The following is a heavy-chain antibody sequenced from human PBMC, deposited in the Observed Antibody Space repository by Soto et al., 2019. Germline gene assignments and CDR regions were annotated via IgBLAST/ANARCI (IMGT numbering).Heavy chain of an antibody. Sequence: QVQLQESGPGLVKPSQTLSLTCTVSGGSISSGGYYWSWIRQHPGKGLEWIGYIYYSGSTYYNPSLKGGVTISVDPSKNQFSLKLSSVIAADTAVYYCARESGSGCFDLWGRGTLVTVSP. CDR2: IYYSGST. CDR1: GGSISSGGYY. J-gene: IGHJ2*01. CDR3: ARESGSGCFDL. V-gene: IGHV4-31*03. D-gene: IGHD3-3*01.